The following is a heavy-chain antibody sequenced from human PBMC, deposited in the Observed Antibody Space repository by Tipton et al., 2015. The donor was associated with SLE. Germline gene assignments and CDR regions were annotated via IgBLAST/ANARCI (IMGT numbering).Heavy chain of an antibody. CDR1: GDSISSYY. V-gene: IGHV4-59*01. Sequence: LVKPSETLSLTCAVSGDSISSYYWSWIRQPPGKGLEWIGYIYYSGSTNYNPSLKSRVTMSIDTSKNQFSLNLSSVTAADTALYYCARGWIVGPTSSFDIWGQGTMVTVSS. CDR2: IYYSGST. CDR3: ARGWIVGPTSSFDI. J-gene: IGHJ3*02. D-gene: IGHD1-26*01.